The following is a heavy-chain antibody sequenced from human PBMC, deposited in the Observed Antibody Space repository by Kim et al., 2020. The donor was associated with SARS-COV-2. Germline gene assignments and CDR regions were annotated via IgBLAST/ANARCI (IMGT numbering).Heavy chain of an antibody. CDR3: AREYYDILTGYTAEYGMDV. Sequence: ASVKVSCKASGYTFTSYAMNWVRQAPGQGLEWMGWINTNTGNPTYAQGFTGRFVFSLDTSVSTAYLQISSLKAEDTAVYYCAREYYDILTGYTAEYGMDVWGQGTTVTVSS. V-gene: IGHV7-4-1*02. CDR2: INTNTGNP. D-gene: IGHD3-9*01. J-gene: IGHJ6*02. CDR1: GYTFTSYA.